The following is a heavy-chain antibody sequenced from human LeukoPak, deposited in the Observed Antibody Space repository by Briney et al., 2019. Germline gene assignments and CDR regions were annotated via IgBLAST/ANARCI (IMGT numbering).Heavy chain of an antibody. D-gene: IGHD6-13*01. CDR1: GFTFSSYS. V-gene: IGHV3-21*01. CDR2: ISSSSSYI. J-gene: IGHJ4*02. CDR3: AREGGIAAAGNDY. Sequence: GGSLRLSCAASGFTFSSYSMNWVRQAPGKGLEWVSSISSSSSYIYYADSVKGRFTISRDNSKNTLYLQMNSLRAEDTAVYYCAREGGIAAAGNDYWGQGTLVTVSS.